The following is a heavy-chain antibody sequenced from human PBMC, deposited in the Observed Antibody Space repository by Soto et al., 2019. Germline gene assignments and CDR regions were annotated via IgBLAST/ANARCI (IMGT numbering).Heavy chain of an antibody. CDR2: IIPIFGTA. J-gene: IGHJ4*02. CDR3: ARKGKGYSYGPSFDY. V-gene: IGHV1-69*01. D-gene: IGHD5-18*01. Sequence: QVQLVQSGAEVKKPGSSVKVSCKASGGTFSSYAISWVRQAXGQGLEWMGGIIPIFGTANYAQKFQGRVTITADESTSTAYMXLSXLRSEDTAVYYCARKGKGYSYGPSFDYWGQGTLVTVSS. CDR1: GGTFSSYA.